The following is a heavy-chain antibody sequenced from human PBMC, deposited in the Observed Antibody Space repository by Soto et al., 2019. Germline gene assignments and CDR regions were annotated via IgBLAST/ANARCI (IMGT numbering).Heavy chain of an antibody. D-gene: IGHD2-8*02. Sequence: QVQLQQWGAGLLKPSETLSLTCAVYGGSFSGYYWTWIRQPPGTGLEWIGEINHSGSTNYNPSLKXRXTXSXYTPKNQFALKLTSVTAADTAVYYWARDKITGLFDYWGQGTLVTVSS. CDR1: GGSFSGYY. V-gene: IGHV4-34*01. CDR2: INHSGST. CDR3: ARDKITGLFDY. J-gene: IGHJ4*02.